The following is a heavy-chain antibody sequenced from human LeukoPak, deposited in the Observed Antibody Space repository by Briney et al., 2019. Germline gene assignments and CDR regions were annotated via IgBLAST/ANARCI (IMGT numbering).Heavy chain of an antibody. CDR2: INTNTGNP. V-gene: IGHV7-4-1*02. CDR1: GYTFTSYA. D-gene: IGHD2-2*02. CDR3: ARGEDIVVVPAAIRDNWFDP. Sequence: ASVKVSCKASGYTFTSYAMNWVRQAPGQGLEWMGWINTNTGNPTYAQGFTGRFVFSLDTSVSTAYLQMSSLKAEDTAVYYCARGEDIVVVPAAIRDNWFDPWGQGTLVTVSS. J-gene: IGHJ5*02.